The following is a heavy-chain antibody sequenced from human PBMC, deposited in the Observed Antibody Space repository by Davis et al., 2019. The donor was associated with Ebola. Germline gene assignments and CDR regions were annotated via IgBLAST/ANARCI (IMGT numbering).Heavy chain of an antibody. CDR2: ITWNGGAT. V-gene: IGHV3-9*01. CDR1: GFDFDQYD. J-gene: IGHJ4*02. D-gene: IGHD3-3*01. Sequence: SLKISCAASGFDFDQYDMHWVHQAPGKGLEWVSSITWNGGATAYADSVKGRFTISRDNAKSSLYHQMNSLRAEDTAFYYCKRDTMDKWGQGTLVTVSS. CDR3: KRDTMDK.